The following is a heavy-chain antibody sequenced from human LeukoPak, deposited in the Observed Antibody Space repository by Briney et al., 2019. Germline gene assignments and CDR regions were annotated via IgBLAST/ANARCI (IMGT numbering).Heavy chain of an antibody. CDR2: INPNSGGT. V-gene: IGHV1-2*02. CDR1: GYTFTSYD. Sequence: ASVKVSCKASGYTFTSYDINWVRQATGQGLEWMGWINPNSGGTNYAQKFQGRVTMTRDTSISTAYMELSRLRSDDTAVYYCASDSSGFQRDAFDIWGQGTMVTVSS. CDR3: ASDSSGFQRDAFDI. J-gene: IGHJ3*02. D-gene: IGHD6-19*01.